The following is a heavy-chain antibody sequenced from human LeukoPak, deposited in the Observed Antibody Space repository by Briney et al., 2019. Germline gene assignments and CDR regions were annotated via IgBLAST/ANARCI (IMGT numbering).Heavy chain of an antibody. J-gene: IGHJ4*02. CDR2: ISSRGGSI. V-gene: IGHV3-23*01. D-gene: IGHD3-22*01. CDR1: GFMFSNHA. CDR3: AKEGFDYYDSSGYYYFDS. Sequence: GGSLSLSCAGSGFMFSNHAMSWVRQPPGKGLEWVSGISSRGGSIYYADYVKGLFTISRDNSKNTLYLQMKSLRAEDTAVYYCAKEGFDYYDSSGYYYFDSWGQGTLVTVSS.